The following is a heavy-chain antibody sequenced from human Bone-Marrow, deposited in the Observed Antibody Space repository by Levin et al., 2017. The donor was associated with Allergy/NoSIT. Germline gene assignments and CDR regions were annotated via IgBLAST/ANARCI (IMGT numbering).Heavy chain of an antibody. CDR3: AKDRPELEVRSDYFDY. Sequence: LSLTCAASGFTFSSSAMTWVRQAPGKGLEWVSSISAGDASTYYTDSVKGRLTVSRDNSKNTLYLQMNSLRVEDTAVYYCAKDRPELEVRSDYFDYWGQGALVTVSS. D-gene: IGHD1-1*01. CDR1: GFTFSSSA. CDR2: ISAGDAST. J-gene: IGHJ4*02. V-gene: IGHV3-23*01.